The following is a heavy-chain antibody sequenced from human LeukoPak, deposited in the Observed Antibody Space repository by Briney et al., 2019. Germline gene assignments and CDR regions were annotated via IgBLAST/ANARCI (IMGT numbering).Heavy chain of an antibody. Sequence: PGGSLRLSCAASGFTFSDHYMDWVRQAPGKGLEWVGRTRNKANSYTTEYAASVEGRFTISRDNSKNTLYLQMNSLRAEDTAVYYCAKPPRIAVAGYYYYYMDVWGKGTTVTVSS. V-gene: IGHV3-72*01. D-gene: IGHD6-19*01. CDR2: TRNKANSYTT. CDR3: AKPPRIAVAGYYYYYMDV. CDR1: GFTFSDHY. J-gene: IGHJ6*03.